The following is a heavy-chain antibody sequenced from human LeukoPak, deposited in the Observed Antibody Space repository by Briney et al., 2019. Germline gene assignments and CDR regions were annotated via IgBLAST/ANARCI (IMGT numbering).Heavy chain of an antibody. CDR1: GGSFSGYY. CDR3: ASRAGIVVVPAATGYYFDY. Sequence: SETLSLTCAVYGGSFSGYYWSWIRQPPGKGLEWTGEINHSGSTNYNPSLKSRVTISVDTSKNQFSLKLSSVTAADTAVYYCASRAGIVVVPAATGYYFDYWGQGTLVTVSP. V-gene: IGHV4-34*01. J-gene: IGHJ4*02. CDR2: INHSGST. D-gene: IGHD2-2*01.